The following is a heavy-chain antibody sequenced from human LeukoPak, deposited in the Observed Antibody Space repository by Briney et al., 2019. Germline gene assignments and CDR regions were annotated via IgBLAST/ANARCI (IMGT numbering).Heavy chain of an antibody. CDR2: IKQDGSEK. V-gene: IGHV3-7*03. J-gene: IGHJ4*02. Sequence: GGSLRLSCAASGFTFSSYWMSWVRQAPGKGLEWVGNIKQDGSEKYYVDSVKGRFTISRDNAKNSLYLQMNSLRAEDTAVYYCARDDYGDSDALDYWGQGTLVTVSS. CDR1: GFTFSSYW. CDR3: ARDDYGDSDALDY. D-gene: IGHD4-17*01.